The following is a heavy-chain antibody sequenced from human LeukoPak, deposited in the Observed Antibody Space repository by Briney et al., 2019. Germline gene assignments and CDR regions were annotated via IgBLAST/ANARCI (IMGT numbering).Heavy chain of an antibody. CDR2: INQDGSAK. Sequence: GGSLRLSCAASGFTFSGSWMSWVRQAPGKGLEWVANINQDGSAKNYLDSVKGRFTISIDRGKNSLYLQMNSLRGEDTAVYYCARELSWSGRDYWGQGTLVTVSS. CDR1: GFTFSGSW. J-gene: IGHJ4*02. CDR3: ARELSWSGRDY. V-gene: IGHV3-7*01. D-gene: IGHD3-3*01.